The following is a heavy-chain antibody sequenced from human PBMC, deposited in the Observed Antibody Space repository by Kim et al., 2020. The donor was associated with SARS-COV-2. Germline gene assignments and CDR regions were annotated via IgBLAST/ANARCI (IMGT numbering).Heavy chain of an antibody. CDR1: EYTFSNYY. D-gene: IGHD3-9*01. J-gene: IGHJ4*02. Sequence: GESLKISCKASEYTFSNYYIAWVRQMPGKGLEWMGDIYPSASQSRYSPSFQGQVTISADKSISTAYLQWSSLKASDTAMYYCVRLDWPDGDYWGQGTLVTVSS. CDR3: VRLDWPDGDY. V-gene: IGHV5-51*01. CDR2: IYPSASQS.